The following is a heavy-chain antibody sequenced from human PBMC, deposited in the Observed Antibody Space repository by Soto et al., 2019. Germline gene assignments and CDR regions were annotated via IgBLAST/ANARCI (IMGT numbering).Heavy chain of an antibody. CDR2: IWYDGSNK. D-gene: IGHD6-6*01. J-gene: IGHJ5*02. CDR3: AKEGIYSTSSRGWLDP. Sequence: GGSLRLSCAASGFTFHTYAMHWVREAPGKGLEWVALIWYDGSNKYYADSVKGRFTISRDNSKDTLYLQMNSLRAEDTAVYFCAKEGIYSTSSRGWLDPWGQGTLVTVSS. V-gene: IGHV3-33*06. CDR1: GFTFHTYA.